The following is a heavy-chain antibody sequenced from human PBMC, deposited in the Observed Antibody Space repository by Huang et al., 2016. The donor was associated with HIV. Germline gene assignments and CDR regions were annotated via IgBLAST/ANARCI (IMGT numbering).Heavy chain of an antibody. J-gene: IGHJ5*02. D-gene: IGHD2-15*01. CDR1: GGSFNVFH. V-gene: IGHV4-34*01. Sequence: QVQLQQWGAGLLKPSETLSLTCAVYGGSFNVFHWSWVRQPPGKGLEWIGEINHSGRTNYKPSLKSRVTISIDTSKNQFSLKMTSVTAADTAVYHCARGRGSLTIRWFDPWGQGSQVTVSS. CDR3: ARGRGSLTIRWFDP. CDR2: INHSGRT.